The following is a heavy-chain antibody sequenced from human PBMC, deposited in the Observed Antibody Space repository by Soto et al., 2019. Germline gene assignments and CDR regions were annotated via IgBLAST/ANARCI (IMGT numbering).Heavy chain of an antibody. J-gene: IGHJ5*02. CDR3: ASGSGWQNWFDP. CDR1: GYTFINYA. Sequence: GASVKVSCKASGYTFINYAIHWVRQAPGQRPEWMGWINAGNGNTRYSQNFQGRVTLTTDTSASTAYMELSSLISEDTAVYYCASGSGWQNWFDPWGQGTLVTVSS. CDR2: INAGNGNT. V-gene: IGHV1-3*01. D-gene: IGHD6-19*01.